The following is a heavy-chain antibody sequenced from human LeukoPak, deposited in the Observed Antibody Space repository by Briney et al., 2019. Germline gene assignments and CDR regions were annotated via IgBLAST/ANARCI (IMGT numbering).Heavy chain of an antibody. J-gene: IGHJ5*02. V-gene: IGHV4-59*01. D-gene: IGHD1-26*01. CDR2: IYYSGST. CDR3: VRDGREAQFDP. CDR1: GGSISSYY. Sequence: SETLSLTCAVSGGSISSYYWSWIRQPPGKGLEWTGYIYYSGSTNYNPSLKSRVTISVDTSKNQFSLKLSSVTAADTAVYYCVRDGREAQFDPWGQGTLVTVSS.